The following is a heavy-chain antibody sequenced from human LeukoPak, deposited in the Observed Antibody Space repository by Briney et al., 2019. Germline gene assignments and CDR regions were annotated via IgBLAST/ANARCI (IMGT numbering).Heavy chain of an antibody. V-gene: IGHV1-8*01. CDR1: GYTFTSYD. D-gene: IGHD3-10*01. CDR3: ARNLWFGEPIDY. Sequence: ASVKVSCKASGYTFTSYDINWVQQATGQGLGWMGWMNPNSGNTGYAQKFQGRVTMTRNTSISTAYMELSSLRSEDTAVYYCARNLWFGEPIDYWGQGTLVTVSS. CDR2: MNPNSGNT. J-gene: IGHJ4*02.